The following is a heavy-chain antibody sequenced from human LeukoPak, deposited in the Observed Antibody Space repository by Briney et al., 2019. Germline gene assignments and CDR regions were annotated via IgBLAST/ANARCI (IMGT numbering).Heavy chain of an antibody. CDR1: GHTLSELT. J-gene: IGHJ4*02. Sequence: PEASVKVSCKVSGHTLSELTMHWVRPAPGKGLEWMGGFDPENDERIYARKFRGRLTMTEDTSTDTAYMELSSLRSEDTAVYFCATEMTSVVPDCWGQGTLVTVSS. V-gene: IGHV1-24*01. CDR3: ATEMTSVVPDC. CDR2: FDPENDER. D-gene: IGHD4-11*01.